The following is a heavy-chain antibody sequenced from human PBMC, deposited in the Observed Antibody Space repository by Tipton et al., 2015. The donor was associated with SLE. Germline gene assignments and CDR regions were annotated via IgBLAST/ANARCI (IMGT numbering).Heavy chain of an antibody. CDR1: GGSINNYY. V-gene: IGHV4-34*01. D-gene: IGHD2-15*01. J-gene: IGHJ4*02. CDR2: INHSGST. Sequence: TLSLTCAVSGGSINNYYWSWIRQPPGKGLEWIGEINHSGSTNYNPSLKSRVTISVDTSKNQFSLKLSSMTAADTAVYYCARGLTQSPDYWGQGTLVTVSS. CDR3: ARGLTQSPDY.